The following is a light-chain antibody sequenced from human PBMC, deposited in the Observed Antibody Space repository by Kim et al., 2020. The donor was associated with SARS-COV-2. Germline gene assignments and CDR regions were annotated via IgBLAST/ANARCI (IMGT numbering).Light chain of an antibody. CDR3: QQDGGSLQT. Sequence: VLTQSPCTVSLSLGDRATLSCRASQSISSNYLACYQQKPGQAPTLLIYGASSRATGIPDRFRGSGSATDFTHIITRLEPEDFAVYYCQQDGGSLQTFGQGTKLEI. CDR2: GAS. J-gene: IGKJ2*01. V-gene: IGKV3-20*01. CDR1: QSISSNY.